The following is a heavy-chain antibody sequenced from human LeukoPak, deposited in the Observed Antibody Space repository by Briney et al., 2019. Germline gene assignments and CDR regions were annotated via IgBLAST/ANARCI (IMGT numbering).Heavy chain of an antibody. J-gene: IGHJ4*02. Sequence: GGSLRLSCAASGFTFSSYSMNWVRQAPGKGLEWVSSISSSSSSYIYYADSVKGRFTISRDNAKNSLYLQMNSLRAEDTAVYYCAALRVTTPFDYWGQGTLVTVSS. V-gene: IGHV3-21*01. CDR1: GFTFSSYS. D-gene: IGHD4-17*01. CDR2: ISSSSSSYI. CDR3: AALRVTTPFDY.